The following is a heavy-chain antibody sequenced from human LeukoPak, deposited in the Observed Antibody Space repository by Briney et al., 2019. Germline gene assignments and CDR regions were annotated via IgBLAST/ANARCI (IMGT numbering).Heavy chain of an antibody. CDR3: ARLLGDCSGGSCYLFDY. J-gene: IGHJ4*02. Sequence: KPSETLSLTCTVSGGSISSSNYYWGWIRQPPGKGLEWIGNIYYSGSTYYNPSLKSRVAISVDTSKNQLSLKLSSVTAADTAVYYCARLLGDCSGGSCYLFDYWGQGTLVTVSS. CDR2: IYYSGST. V-gene: IGHV4-39*01. CDR1: GGSISSSNYY. D-gene: IGHD2-15*01.